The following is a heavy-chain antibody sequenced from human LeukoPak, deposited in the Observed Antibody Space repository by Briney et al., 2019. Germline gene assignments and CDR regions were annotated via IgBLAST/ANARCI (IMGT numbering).Heavy chain of an antibody. V-gene: IGHV1-18*01. CDR1: GYTFTSFG. CDR2: ISAYNGNT. CDR3: ARLVGYYYDSGGYYLDY. J-gene: IGHJ4*02. D-gene: IGHD3-22*01. Sequence: ASVKVSCKASGYTFTSFGISWVRQAPGQGLEWMGWISAYNGNTNYAQKLQGRVTMTTDTSTSTAYMELRSLRSDDTAVYYCARLVGYYYDSGGYYLDYWGQGTLVTVSS.